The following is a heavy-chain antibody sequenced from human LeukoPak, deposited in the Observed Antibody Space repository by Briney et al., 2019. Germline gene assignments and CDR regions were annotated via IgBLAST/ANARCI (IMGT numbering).Heavy chain of an antibody. Sequence: PGGSLRLSCAASGFTFSSYAMQWVRQAPGKGLEYVSAISSNGGSTYYADSVKGRFTISRDNSKNTLYLQMGSLRAEDMAVYYCARGRSGLTERYFDFWGQRAGLRVSS. D-gene: IGHD6-19*01. V-gene: IGHV3-64*02. J-gene: IGHJ4*02. CDR1: GFTFSSYA. CDR2: ISSNGGST. CDR3: ARGRSGLTERYFDF.